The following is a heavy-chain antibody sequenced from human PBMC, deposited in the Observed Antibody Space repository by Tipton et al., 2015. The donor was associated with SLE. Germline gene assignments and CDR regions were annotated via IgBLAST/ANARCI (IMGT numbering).Heavy chain of an antibody. CDR3: ARDLCGYSSAGGD. D-gene: IGHD6-25*01. J-gene: IGHJ4*02. Sequence: SLRLSCAASGFTVSSNYMSWVRQAPGKGLEWVSVIYSGGSTYYADSVKGRFTISRDNSKNTLYLQMNSLRAEDTAVYYCARDLCGYSSAGGDRGQGTLVTVSS. V-gene: IGHV3-53*01. CDR1: GFTVSSNY. CDR2: IYSGGST.